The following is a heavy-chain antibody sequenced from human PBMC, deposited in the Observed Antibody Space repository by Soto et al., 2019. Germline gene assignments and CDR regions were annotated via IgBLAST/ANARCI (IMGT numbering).Heavy chain of an antibody. CDR2: ISWNSGSI. CDR1: GFTFDDYA. CDR3: AKDTLPSIAARLDY. J-gene: IGHJ4*02. Sequence: GGSLRLSCAASGFTFDDYAMHWVRQAPGKGLEWVSGISWNSGSIGYADSVKGRFTTSRDNAKNSLYLQMNSLRAEDTALYYCAKDTLPSIAARLDYWGQGTLVTVSS. V-gene: IGHV3-9*01. D-gene: IGHD6-6*01.